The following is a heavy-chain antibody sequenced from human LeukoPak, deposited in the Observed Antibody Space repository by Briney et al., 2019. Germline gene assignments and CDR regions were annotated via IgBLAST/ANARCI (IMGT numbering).Heavy chain of an antibody. V-gene: IGHV4-59*01. CDR3: ASGVAAADFDY. D-gene: IGHD6-13*01. Sequence: SETLSLTCTVSGGSISSYYWSWIRQPPGKGLEWIGYIYYSGSTNYNPSLKSRVTISVDTSRNQFSLKLSSVTAADTAVYYCASGVAAADFDYWGQGTLVTVSS. J-gene: IGHJ4*02. CDR1: GGSISSYY. CDR2: IYYSGST.